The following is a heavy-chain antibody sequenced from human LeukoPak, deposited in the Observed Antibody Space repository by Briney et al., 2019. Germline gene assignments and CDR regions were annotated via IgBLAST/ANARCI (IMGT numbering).Heavy chain of an antibody. Sequence: PVKVSCKASGGTFSSYAISWVRQAPGQGLEWMGGIIPIFGTANYAQKFQGRVTITTDESTSTAYMELSSLRSEDTAVYYCARGVGGNPYYYYYYYMDVWGKGTTATVSS. J-gene: IGHJ6*03. CDR1: GGTFSSYA. D-gene: IGHD4-23*01. CDR3: ARGVGGNPYYYYYYYMDV. V-gene: IGHV1-69*05. CDR2: IIPIFGTA.